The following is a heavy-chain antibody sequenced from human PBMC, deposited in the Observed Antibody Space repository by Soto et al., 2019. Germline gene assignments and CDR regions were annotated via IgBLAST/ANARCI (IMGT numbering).Heavy chain of an antibody. D-gene: IGHD3-10*01. CDR2: INPNSGNT. J-gene: IGHJ3*02. CDR3: ARGKGPLGENAFDI. CDR1: GYTFTSYD. Sequence: ASVKVSCKASGYTFTSYDINWVRQATGQELEWMGWINPNSGNTGDAQKFQGRVTMTRNTYISIAYMELSSLRAEDTAVYYGARGKGPLGENAFDIWGQGTMVTVSS. V-gene: IGHV1-8*01.